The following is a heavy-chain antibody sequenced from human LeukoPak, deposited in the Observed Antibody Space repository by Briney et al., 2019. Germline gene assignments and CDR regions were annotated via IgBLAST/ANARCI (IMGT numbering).Heavy chain of an antibody. CDR2: INWNGGST. CDR3: ARLRIKYYYDSREFDAFDI. V-gene: IGHV3-20*04. Sequence: PGGSLRLSCAASGFTFDGYGMSWVRQAPGKGLEWVSGINWNGGSTGYADSVKGRFTISRDNAKNSLYLQMNSLRAEDTALYYCARLRIKYYYDSREFDAFDIWGQGTMVTVSS. CDR1: GFTFDGYG. D-gene: IGHD3-22*01. J-gene: IGHJ3*02.